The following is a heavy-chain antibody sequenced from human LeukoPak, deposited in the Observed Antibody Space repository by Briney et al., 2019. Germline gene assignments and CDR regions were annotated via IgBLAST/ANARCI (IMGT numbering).Heavy chain of an antibody. CDR1: GYTFTSYG. J-gene: IGHJ4*02. D-gene: IGHD5-12*01. V-gene: IGHV1-18*01. CDR3: ARADSGYDTKTFDY. Sequence: ASVKVSCKASGYTFTSYGISWVRQAPGQGLEWMGWISAYNGNTNYAQKLQGRVTMTTDTSTSTAYMELSSLRSEDTAVYYCARADSGYDTKTFDYWGQGTLVTVSS. CDR2: ISAYNGNT.